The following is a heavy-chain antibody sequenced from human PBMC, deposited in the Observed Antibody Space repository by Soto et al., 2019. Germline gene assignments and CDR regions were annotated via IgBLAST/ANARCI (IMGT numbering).Heavy chain of an antibody. CDR1: GGSISSYY. V-gene: IGHV4-59*01. J-gene: IGHJ6*03. CDR3: ARGVRGVIIGYYYYMDV. Sequence: SETLSLTCTVSGGSISSYYWSWIRQPPGKGLEWIGYIYYSGSTNYNPSLKSRVTISVDTSKNQFSLKLSSVTAADTAVYYCARGVRGVIIGYYYYMDVWGKGTTVTVSS. CDR2: IYYSGST. D-gene: IGHD3-10*01.